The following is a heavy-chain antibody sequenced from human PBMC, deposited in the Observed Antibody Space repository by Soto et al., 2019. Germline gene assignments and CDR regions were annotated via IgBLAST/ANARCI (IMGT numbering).Heavy chain of an antibody. V-gene: IGHV3-30-3*01. Sequence: QVQLVETGGGVVEPGRSLRLSCAASGFTFSSYAMHWVRQAPGKGLEWVAVISYDGSNKYYADSVKGRFTLSRDNSKNTLYVQMNSLKADDTAVYYCARDPIGAAAGTSSFFDYWGQGTLVTVSS. CDR2: ISYDGSNK. D-gene: IGHD6-13*01. CDR1: GFTFSSYA. J-gene: IGHJ4*02. CDR3: ARDPIGAAAGTSSFFDY.